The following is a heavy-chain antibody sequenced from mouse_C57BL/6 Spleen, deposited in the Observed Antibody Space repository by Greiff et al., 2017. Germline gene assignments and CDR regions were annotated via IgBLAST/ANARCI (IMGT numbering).Heavy chain of an antibody. CDR3: AREGGSFYFDY. V-gene: IGHV3-6*01. J-gene: IGHJ2*01. CDR2: ISYDGSN. D-gene: IGHD1-1*01. CDR1: GYSITSGYY. Sequence: EVKVEESGPGLVKPSQSLSLTCSVTGYSITSGYYWNWIRQFPGNKLEWMGYISYDGSNNYNPSLKNRISITRDTSKNQFFLKLNSVTTEDTATYYCAREGGSFYFDYWGQGTTLTVSS.